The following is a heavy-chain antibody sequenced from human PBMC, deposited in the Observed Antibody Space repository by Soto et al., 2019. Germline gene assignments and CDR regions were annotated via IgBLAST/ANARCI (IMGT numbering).Heavy chain of an antibody. CDR3: AGGRDGTNNYFDY. V-gene: IGHV1-69*13. CDR2: IVPIFGKA. Sequence: GASVKVSCKASGFSFSDYFMHWVRQAPGQGLEWMGGIVPIFGKANLAEKFQDRVTITADESTSTAYMKLSSLRSEDTAVYYCAGGRDGTNNYFDYWGQGNMVTVSS. J-gene: IGHJ4*02. D-gene: IGHD1-7*01. CDR1: GFSFSDYF.